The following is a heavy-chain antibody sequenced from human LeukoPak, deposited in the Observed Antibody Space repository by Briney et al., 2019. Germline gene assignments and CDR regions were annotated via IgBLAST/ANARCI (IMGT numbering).Heavy chain of an antibody. CDR3: ATQLRLRFLEWLR. V-gene: IGHV3-23*01. D-gene: IGHD3-3*01. CDR2: ISGSGGST. CDR1: GFTFSNYV. Sequence: GGSLRLSCAASGFTFSNYVMGWVRQTPGKGLEWVSAISGSGGSTYYADSVKGRFTISRDNSKNTLSLQMNSLRAEDTAVYYCATQLRLRFLEWLRWGQGTLVTVSS. J-gene: IGHJ4*02.